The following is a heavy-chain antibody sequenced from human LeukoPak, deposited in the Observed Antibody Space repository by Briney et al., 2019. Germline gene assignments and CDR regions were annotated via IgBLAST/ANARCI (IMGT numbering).Heavy chain of an antibody. CDR2: IYYSGST. CDR1: GGSISSSSYY. J-gene: IGHJ4*02. CDR3: ARHYYDSTQGDY. Sequence: PSETLSLTCTVSGGSISSSSYYWGWIRRPPGKGLEWIGSIYYSGSTYYNPSLKSRVTISVDTSKNQFSLKLSSVTAADTAVYYCARHYYDSTQGDYWGQGTLVTVSS. D-gene: IGHD3-22*01. V-gene: IGHV4-39*01.